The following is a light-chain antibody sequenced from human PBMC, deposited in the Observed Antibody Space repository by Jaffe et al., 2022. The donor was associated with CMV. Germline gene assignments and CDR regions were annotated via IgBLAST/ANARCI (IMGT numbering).Light chain of an antibody. CDR2: SSN. Sequence: QSVLTQPPSASGTPGQRVTISCSGSSSNIGRNTVNWYLQLPGTAPRLLIYSSNHRPSGVPDRLSGSKSGTSASLAISGLQSEDEADYYCAVWDDSLNAVVFGGGTKLTVL. CDR3: AVWDDSLNAVV. V-gene: IGLV1-44*01. J-gene: IGLJ2*01. CDR1: SSNIGRNT.